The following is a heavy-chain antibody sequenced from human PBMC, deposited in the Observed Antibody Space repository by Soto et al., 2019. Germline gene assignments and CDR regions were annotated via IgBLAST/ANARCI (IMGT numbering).Heavy chain of an antibody. D-gene: IGHD2-15*01. CDR1: GFTFSNYA. Sequence: QVQLVESGGGVVQPGRSLRLSCAASGFTFSNYAMYWVRQAPGKGLEWVAVISYDGNNKYYADSVKGRFTISRDNSKNTLYLQVNSPRAEDTAVYYCARAGCDGGTCYTLVGLRYGMDVWGQGTTVTVSS. J-gene: IGHJ6*02. CDR3: ARAGCDGGTCYTLVGLRYGMDV. V-gene: IGHV3-30-3*01. CDR2: ISYDGNNK.